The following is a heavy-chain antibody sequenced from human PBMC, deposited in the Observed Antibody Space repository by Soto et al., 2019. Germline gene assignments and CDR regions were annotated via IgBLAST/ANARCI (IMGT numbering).Heavy chain of an antibody. CDR2: IIPIFGTA. Sequence: ASVKVSCKASGGTFSSSSISWVRQAPGQGLEWMGGIIPIFGTANYAQKFQGRVTITADESTSTAYMELTRLRSEDTAVYYCGSERGDGHSYLLDSWGQGTLVTVSS. CDR3: GSERGDGHSYLLDS. J-gene: IGHJ4*02. CDR1: GGTFSSSS. V-gene: IGHV1-69*13. D-gene: IGHD3-10*01.